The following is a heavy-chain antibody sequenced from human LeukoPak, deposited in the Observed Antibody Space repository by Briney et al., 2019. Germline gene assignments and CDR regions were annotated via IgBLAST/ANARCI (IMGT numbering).Heavy chain of an antibody. Sequence: SETLSLTCTVSGGSISSYYWGWIRQPPGKGLEWIGSIYHGGSTSYNPSLKSRVTISLDTSKNQFSLKLSSVTAADTAIYYCARYCTSTSCYTGGDYWGQGTLVTVSS. CDR3: ARYCTSTSCYTGGDY. J-gene: IGHJ4*02. CDR1: GGSISSYY. CDR2: IYHGGST. D-gene: IGHD2-2*02. V-gene: IGHV4-38-2*02.